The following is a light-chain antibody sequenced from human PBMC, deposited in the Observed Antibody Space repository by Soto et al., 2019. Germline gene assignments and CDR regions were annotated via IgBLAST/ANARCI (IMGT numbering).Light chain of an antibody. CDR3: ISYTGSSTSYV. CDR1: RSDIGSYNY. Sequence: QSVLTQPASVSGSPGQWITISCSGTRSDIGSYNYVAWYQQFPGKTPKILIYGVSNRPSGVSSRFSGSKSGNTASLTISGLQAEDEADYYCISYTGSSTSYVFGSGTKLTVL. V-gene: IGLV2-14*01. CDR2: GVS. J-gene: IGLJ1*01.